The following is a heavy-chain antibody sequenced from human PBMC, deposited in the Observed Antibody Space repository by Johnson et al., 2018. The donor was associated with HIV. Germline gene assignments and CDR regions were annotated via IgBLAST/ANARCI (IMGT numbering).Heavy chain of an antibody. CDR1: GFTFSSYW. CDR3: AKDKAVVTALYDAFDI. D-gene: IGHD2-21*02. J-gene: IGHJ3*02. CDR2: INSDGSST. V-gene: IGHV3-74*01. Sequence: VHLVESGGGFVQSGGSLRLSCAASGFTFSSYWMHWVRQGPGKGLVWVSRINSDGSSTRYADSVKGRFTISRDNSKNTLYLQMNSLRAEDTAVYYCAKDKAVVTALYDAFDIWGQGTMVTVSA.